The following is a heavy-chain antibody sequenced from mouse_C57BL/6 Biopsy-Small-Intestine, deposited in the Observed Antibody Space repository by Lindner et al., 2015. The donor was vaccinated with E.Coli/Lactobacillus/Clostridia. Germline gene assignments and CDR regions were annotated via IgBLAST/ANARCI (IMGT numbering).Heavy chain of an antibody. Sequence: VQLQESGAELVKPGASVKLSCKASGYAFSSSWMNWVKQRPGKGLEWIGRIYPGDGDTNYNGKFKGKATLTADKSSSTAYMQLSSLTSEDSAVYFCARSYDGYYPYFDYWGQGTTLTVSS. CDR1: GYAFSSSW. CDR3: ARSYDGYYPYFDY. D-gene: IGHD2-3*01. J-gene: IGHJ2*01. V-gene: IGHV1-82*01. CDR2: IYPGDGDT.